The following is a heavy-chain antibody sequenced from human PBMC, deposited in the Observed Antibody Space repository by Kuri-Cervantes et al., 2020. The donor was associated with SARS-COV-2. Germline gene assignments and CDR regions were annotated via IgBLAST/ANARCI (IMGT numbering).Heavy chain of an antibody. CDR2: ISKTTGTI. J-gene: IGHJ4*02. CDR1: GFTFSDYT. V-gene: IGHV3-48*01. CDR3: AKGSRRSVASLIFGY. D-gene: IGHD5-12*01. Sequence: GESLKISCAASGFTFSDYTMNWVRQAPGKGLDWVAYISKTTGTIYYADSVKGRFTISRDNAKNSLFLQMSSLRAEDTAVYYCAKGSRRSVASLIFGYWGQGTLVTVSS.